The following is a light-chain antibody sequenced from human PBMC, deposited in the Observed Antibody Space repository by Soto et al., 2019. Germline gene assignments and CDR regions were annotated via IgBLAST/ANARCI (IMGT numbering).Light chain of an antibody. J-gene: IGKJ1*01. CDR1: QSISNY. CDR2: AAS. Sequence: DIQMTQSPSSLSASVGDRVTITCRASQSISNYLNWYQQKPGKAPKLLMFAASSLQSGVPSRFSXGGSGTDFTLTISXLQPDDFATYYCQQSYSTPRTFGQGTKVEIK. V-gene: IGKV1-39*01. CDR3: QQSYSTPRT.